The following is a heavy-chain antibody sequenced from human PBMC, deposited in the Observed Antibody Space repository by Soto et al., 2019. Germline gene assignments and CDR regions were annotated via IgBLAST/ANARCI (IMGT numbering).Heavy chain of an antibody. Sequence: GESLKISCKGSGYSFTDFWINWVRQMPGKGLEWMGRIDPRDSYTNFSPSFQGHVTISVDKSITTAYLHWSSLKASGTAMYYCARRGSSGLFTLMPFDIWGQGTMVTVSS. CDR1: GYSFTDFW. V-gene: IGHV5-10-1*01. D-gene: IGHD6-19*01. J-gene: IGHJ3*02. CDR2: IDPRDSYT. CDR3: ARRGSSGLFTLMPFDI.